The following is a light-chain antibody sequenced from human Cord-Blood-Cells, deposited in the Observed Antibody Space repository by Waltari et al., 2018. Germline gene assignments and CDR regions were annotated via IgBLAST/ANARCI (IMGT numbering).Light chain of an antibody. Sequence: QSVLTQPPSVSGAPAQRVTIPCTGTSSNIGAGYDVHGYQQLPGTAPKLLIYGNSHRPFGSPERFSGSESGSSPSLDVAGLQAEDEADYYCQSYDSSLSGVVFGGVTKVTVV. CDR3: QSYDSSLSGVV. CDR1: SSNIGAGYD. J-gene: IGLJ2*01. CDR2: GNS. V-gene: IGLV1-40*01.